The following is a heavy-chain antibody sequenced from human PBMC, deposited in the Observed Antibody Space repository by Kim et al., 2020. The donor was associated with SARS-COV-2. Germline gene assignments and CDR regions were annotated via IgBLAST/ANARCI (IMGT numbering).Heavy chain of an antibody. V-gene: IGHV1-69*13. D-gene: IGHD3-22*01. CDR3: ARCGASGYYLNFDY. Sequence: SVKVSCKASGGTFSSYAISWVRQAPGQGLEWMGGIIPIFGTANYAQKFQGRVTITADESTSTAYMELSSLRSEDTAVYYCARCGASGYYLNFDYWGQGTLVTVSS. CDR2: IIPIFGTA. CDR1: GGTFSSYA. J-gene: IGHJ4*02.